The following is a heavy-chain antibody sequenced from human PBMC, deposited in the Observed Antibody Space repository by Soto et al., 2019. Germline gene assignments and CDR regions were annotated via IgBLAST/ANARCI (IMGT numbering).Heavy chain of an antibody. V-gene: IGHV3-30-3*01. J-gene: IGHJ5*02. CDR3: ARDQGLRWFDP. Sequence: QVQLVESGGGVVQPGRSLRLSCAXSGXTFSTYAMHWVRQAPGKGLEWVAVTSYDGSNKYYADSVKGRFTISRDNSKNTLYLQMNSLRAEDTAVYYCARDQGLRWFDPWGQGTLVTVSS. CDR1: GXTFSTYA. CDR2: TSYDGSNK.